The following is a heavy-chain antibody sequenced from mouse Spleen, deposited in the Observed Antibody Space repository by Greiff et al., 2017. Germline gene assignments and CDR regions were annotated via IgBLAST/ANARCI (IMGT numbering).Heavy chain of an antibody. CDR1: GYSITSGYD. J-gene: IGHJ3*01. V-gene: IGHV3-1*01. Sequence: EVQLQQSGPGMVKPSQSLSLTCTVTGYSITSGYDWHWIRHFPGNKLEWMGYISYSGSTNYNPSLKSRISITHDTSKNHFFLKLNSVTTEDTATXYCAREEAYDGYPWFAYWGQGTLVTVSA. CDR3: AREEAYDGYPWFAY. CDR2: ISYSGST. D-gene: IGHD2-3*01.